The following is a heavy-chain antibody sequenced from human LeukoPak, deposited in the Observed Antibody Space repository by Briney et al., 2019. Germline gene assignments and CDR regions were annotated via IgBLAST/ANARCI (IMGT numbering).Heavy chain of an antibody. Sequence: GGSLRLSCAASGFTVSSNYMNWVRQAPGKGLERVSVITSGGNTYYADSVKGRFTISRDNSKNTLYLQMNTLRAEDTAVYYCAKGGGDYLIYYGMDVWGQGTTVTVSS. J-gene: IGHJ6*02. CDR2: ITSGGNT. CDR3: AKGGGDYLIYYGMDV. V-gene: IGHV3-53*01. D-gene: IGHD4-17*01. CDR1: GFTVSSNY.